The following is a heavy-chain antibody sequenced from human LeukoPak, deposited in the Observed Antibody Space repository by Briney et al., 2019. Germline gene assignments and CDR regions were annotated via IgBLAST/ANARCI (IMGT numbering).Heavy chain of an antibody. CDR1: GYTFTSYG. D-gene: IGHD3-9*01. J-gene: IGHJ6*04. CDR2: ISAYNGNT. Sequence: GASVKVSCKASGYTFTSYGIIRVRQDPPQGLEWMGLISAYNGNTNYAQKLQGRVTMTTDTSTSTAYMELRSLRSDDTAVYYCARDNLLRYFDWELYYGMDVWGKGTTVTVSS. CDR3: ARDNLLRYFDWELYYGMDV. V-gene: IGHV1-18*04.